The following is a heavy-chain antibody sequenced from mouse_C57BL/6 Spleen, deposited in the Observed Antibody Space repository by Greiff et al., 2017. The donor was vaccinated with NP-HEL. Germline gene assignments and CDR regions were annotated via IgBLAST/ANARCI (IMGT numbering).Heavy chain of an antibody. D-gene: IGHD1-1*01. CDR1: GFNIKNTY. J-gene: IGHJ2*01. Sequence: EVKLQESVAELVRPGASVKLSCTASGFNIKNTYMHWVKQRPEQGLEWIGRIDPANGNTKYAPKFQGKATITADTSSNTAYLQLSSLTSEDTAIYYCARAEILRYFDYFDYWGQGTTLTVSS. V-gene: IGHV14-3*01. CDR3: ARAEILRYFDYFDY. CDR2: IDPANGNT.